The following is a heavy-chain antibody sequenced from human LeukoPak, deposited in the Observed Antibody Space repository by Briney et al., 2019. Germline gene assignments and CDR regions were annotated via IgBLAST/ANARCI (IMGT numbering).Heavy chain of an antibody. V-gene: IGHV4-59*01. CDR3: ARVSGYCNTRSCRGLES. J-gene: IGHJ5*02. D-gene: IGHD2-15*01. CDR1: GGSTSSDY. Sequence: SETLSLTCTVSGGSTSSDYWSWIRQSPGKGLEWIAYIHYTGSTNYSPSFKSRVTISVDTSKTQFSLKLTSVTAADTAVYYCARVSGYCNTRSCRGLESWGQGTLVIVS. CDR2: IHYTGST.